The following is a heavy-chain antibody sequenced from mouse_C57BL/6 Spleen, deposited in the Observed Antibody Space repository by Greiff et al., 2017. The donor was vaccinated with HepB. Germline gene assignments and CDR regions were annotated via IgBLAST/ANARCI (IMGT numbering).Heavy chain of an antibody. CDR3: ARSGGEGYAMDY. CDR2: IDPSDSYT. V-gene: IGHV1-50*01. J-gene: IGHJ4*01. CDR1: GYTFTSYW. Sequence: QVQLQQSGAELVKPGASVKLSCKASGYTFTSYWMQWVKQRPGQGLEWIGEIDPSDSYTNYHQKFKGRATLTVDKSTSTVYMQISSLTSEDSAVYYCARSGGEGYAMDYWGQGTSVTVSS. D-gene: IGHD1-1*02.